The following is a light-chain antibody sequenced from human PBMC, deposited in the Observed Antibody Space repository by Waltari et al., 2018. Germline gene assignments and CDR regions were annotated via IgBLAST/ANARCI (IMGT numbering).Light chain of an antibody. CDR1: QSVGTY. CDR3: QQRSSWTPHT. V-gene: IGKV3-11*01. Sequence: EIVLTQSPATLSLSPGETATLSCRASQSVGTYLTWYQQKPGQAPRLLIYDASNRATGIPDRFRGSYSGTDFTLTSSSLEPEDFALYYCQQRSSWTPHTFGQGARLEIK. J-gene: IGKJ2*01. CDR2: DAS.